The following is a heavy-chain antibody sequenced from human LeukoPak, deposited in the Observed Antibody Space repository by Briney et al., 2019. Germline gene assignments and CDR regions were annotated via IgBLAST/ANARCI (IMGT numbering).Heavy chain of an antibody. CDR2: IYYSGST. V-gene: IGHV4-61*08. J-gene: IGHJ3*02. CDR3: ARIVHPVAFDI. D-gene: IGHD6-6*01. Sequence: MPSETLSLTCAVSGGSISSGGYYWSWIRQPPGKGLEWIGYIYYSGSTNYNPSLKSRVTISVDTSKNQFSLKLSSVTAADTAVYYCARIVHPVAFDIWGQGTMVTVSS. CDR1: GGSISSGGYY.